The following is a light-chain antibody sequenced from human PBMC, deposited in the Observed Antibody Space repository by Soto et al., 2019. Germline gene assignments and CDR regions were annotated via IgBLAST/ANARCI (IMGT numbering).Light chain of an antibody. V-gene: IGKV3-20*01. CDR1: QTVSSSF. J-gene: IGKJ1*01. CDR2: AAS. CDR3: QQYGNSPQT. Sequence: DIVLTQSPATLSLSPGERATLPCRASQTVSSSFLAWYQQTPGQAPRLLIYAASSRATGIPDRFSGSGSGTDFTLTISRLEPEDVAVYYWQQYGNSPQTFGQGTKVDIK.